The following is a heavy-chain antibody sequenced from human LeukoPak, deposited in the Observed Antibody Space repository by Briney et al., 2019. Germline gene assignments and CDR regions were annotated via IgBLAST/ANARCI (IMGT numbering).Heavy chain of an antibody. D-gene: IGHD3-10*01. Sequence: GASVKVSCKASGYTFTGYYMHWVRQAPGQGLEWMGWINPNSGGTNYAQKVQGRVTMTTDTSTSTAYMELRSLRSDDTAVFYCARVANYYGSESYYGKDVFDIWGQGTMVTVSS. J-gene: IGHJ3*02. CDR1: GYTFTGYY. CDR3: ARVANYYGSESYYGKDVFDI. CDR2: INPNSGGT. V-gene: IGHV1-2*02.